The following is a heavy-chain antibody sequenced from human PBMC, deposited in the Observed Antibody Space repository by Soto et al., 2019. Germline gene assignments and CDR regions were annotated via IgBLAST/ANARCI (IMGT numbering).Heavy chain of an antibody. V-gene: IGHV3-30*03. CDR2: ITYDRSNK. CDR1: GFTFRSYS. Sequence: PGGSLRLSCAASGFTFRSYSMNWVRQAPGKGLEWVAYITYDRSNKYYADSVKGRSTISRDNAKNTLYLQMNSLRAEDTAVYYCARAGMRAVAGYYGMDVWGQGTTVTVSS. J-gene: IGHJ6*02. D-gene: IGHD6-19*01. CDR3: ARAGMRAVAGYYGMDV.